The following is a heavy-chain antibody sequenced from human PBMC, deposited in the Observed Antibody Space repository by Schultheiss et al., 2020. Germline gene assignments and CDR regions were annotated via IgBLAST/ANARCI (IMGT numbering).Heavy chain of an antibody. CDR3: ARVGSGSDYYYYGMDV. D-gene: IGHD1-26*01. V-gene: IGHV3-48*01. Sequence: GGSLRLSCAASGFTFSSYSMNWVRQAPGKGLEWVSYISSSSSTIYYADSVKGRFTISRDNAKNSLYLQMNSLRAEDTAVYYCARVGSGSDYYYYGMDVWGQGTTVTVSS. J-gene: IGHJ6*02. CDR1: GFTFSSYS. CDR2: ISSSSSTI.